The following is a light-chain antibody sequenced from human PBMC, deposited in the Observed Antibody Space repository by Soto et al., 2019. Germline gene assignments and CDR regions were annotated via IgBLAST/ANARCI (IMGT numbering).Light chain of an antibody. CDR3: SSYTSSSTRLYV. J-gene: IGLJ1*01. V-gene: IGLV2-14*01. CDR1: SSDVGGYNY. CDR2: EVS. Sequence: VLTQPASVSGSPGQSITISCTGTSSDVGGYNYVSWYQQHPGKAPKLMIYEVSNRPSGVSNRFSGSKSGNTASLTISGLQAEDEADYYCSSYTSSSTRLYVFGTGTKVTVL.